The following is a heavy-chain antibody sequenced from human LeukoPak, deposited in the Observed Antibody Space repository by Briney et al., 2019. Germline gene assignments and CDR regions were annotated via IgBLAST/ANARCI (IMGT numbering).Heavy chain of an antibody. Sequence: PGGSLRLSCAASGFTFSSYGMHWVRQAPGKGLEWVAVISYDGSNKYYADSVKGRFTISRDNSKSTLYLQMNSLRAEDTAVYYCAKDRYRYGSGSYSRYFDYWGQGTLVTVSS. CDR2: ISYDGSNK. J-gene: IGHJ4*02. D-gene: IGHD3-10*01. V-gene: IGHV3-30*18. CDR3: AKDRYRYGSGSYSRYFDY. CDR1: GFTFSSYG.